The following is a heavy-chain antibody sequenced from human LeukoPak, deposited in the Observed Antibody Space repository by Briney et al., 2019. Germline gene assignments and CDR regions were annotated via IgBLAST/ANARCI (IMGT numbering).Heavy chain of an antibody. J-gene: IGHJ6*02. Sequence: GSLRLSCAASGFTSSSYWMSWVRQAPGKGLEWVANIKQDGSEKYYVDSVKGRFTISRDNAKNSLYLQMNSLRAEDTAVYYCARELLAVAGTNYYYYGMDVWGQGTTVTVSS. V-gene: IGHV3-7*01. CDR2: IKQDGSEK. CDR1: GFTSSSYW. CDR3: ARELLAVAGTNYYYYGMDV. D-gene: IGHD6-19*01.